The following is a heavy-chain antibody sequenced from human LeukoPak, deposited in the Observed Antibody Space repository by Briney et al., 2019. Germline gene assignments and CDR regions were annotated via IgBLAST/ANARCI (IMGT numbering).Heavy chain of an antibody. CDR1: GFTFSSYS. CDR2: ISSSSSYI. CDR3: ARDGTLRYFDWLLPTPNHFDY. D-gene: IGHD3-9*01. Sequence: GGSLRLSCAASGFTFSSYSMNWVRQAPGKGLEWVSSISSSSSYIYYADSVKGRFTISRDNAKNSLYLQMNSLRAEDTAVYYCARDGTLRYFDWLLPTPNHFDYWGQGTLVTVSS. J-gene: IGHJ4*02. V-gene: IGHV3-21*01.